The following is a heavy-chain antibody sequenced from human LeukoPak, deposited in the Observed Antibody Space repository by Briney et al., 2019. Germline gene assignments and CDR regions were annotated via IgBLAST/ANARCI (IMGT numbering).Heavy chain of an antibody. CDR3: ASRREVRGVPLLRAFDY. CDR1: GGSFSGYY. D-gene: IGHD3-10*01. Sequence: SETLSPTCAVYGGSFSGYYWSWIRQPPGKGLEWIGEINHSGSTNYNPSLKSRVTISVDTSKNQFSLKLSSVTAADTAVYYCASRREVRGVPLLRAFDYWGQGTLVTVSS. V-gene: IGHV4-34*01. J-gene: IGHJ4*02. CDR2: INHSGST.